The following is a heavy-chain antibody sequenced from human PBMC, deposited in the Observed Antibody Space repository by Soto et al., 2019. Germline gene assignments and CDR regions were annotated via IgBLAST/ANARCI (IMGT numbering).Heavy chain of an antibody. CDR3: ARDAGFGELLYRLIDY. CDR1: GGSISSGDYY. D-gene: IGHD3-10*01. J-gene: IGHJ4*02. V-gene: IGHV4-30-4*01. Sequence: PSETLSLTCTVSGGSISSGDYYWSWIRQPPGKGLEWIGYIYYSGSTYYNPSLKSRVTISVDTSKNQFSMKLSSVTAADTAVYYCARDAGFGELLYRLIDYWGQGHLVTVSS. CDR2: IYYSGST.